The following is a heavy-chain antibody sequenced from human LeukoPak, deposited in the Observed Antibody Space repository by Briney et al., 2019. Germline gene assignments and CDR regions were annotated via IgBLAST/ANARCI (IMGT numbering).Heavy chain of an antibody. CDR3: AKGSVAATYKFDC. Sequence: GGSLRLSCAASGFTFNNFAMSWVRKAPGTGLEWVSAISGSAGSTYYADSVKGRFTISRDNSKNTLYLQMDSLGAEDTAVYFCAKGSVAATYKFDCWGQGTLVTVSS. V-gene: IGHV3-23*01. CDR2: ISGSAGST. D-gene: IGHD6-19*01. CDR1: GFTFNNFA. J-gene: IGHJ4*02.